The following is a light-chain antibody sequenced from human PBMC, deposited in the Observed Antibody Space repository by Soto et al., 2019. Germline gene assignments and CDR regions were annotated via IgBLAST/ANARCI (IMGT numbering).Light chain of an antibody. CDR1: QSVRTN. J-gene: IGKJ2*03. CDR2: GAS. CDR3: QKHNIWTPYS. V-gene: IGKV3-15*01. Sequence: EIVITHSPATLSVSPGERATLSCRASQSVRTNLAWYQQQPGLAPRLLLSGASSRATTIPDTFSGSGSGTDFTLTLSGLKPADLALYYCQKHNIWTPYSFGQGTRVEIK.